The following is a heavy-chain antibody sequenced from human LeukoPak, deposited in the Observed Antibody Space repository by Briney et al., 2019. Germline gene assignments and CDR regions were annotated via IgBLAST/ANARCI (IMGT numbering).Heavy chain of an antibody. J-gene: IGHJ6*03. CDR3: GIVVVPAAIQEDYYYYYMDV. D-gene: IGHD2-2*01. CDR1: GGTFSSYA. CDR2: IIPIFGTA. V-gene: IGHV1-69*05. Sequence: SVKVSCKASGGTFSSYAISWVRQAPGQGLEWMGGIIPIFGTANYAQKFQGRVTITTDESTSTAYMELSSLRSEDTAVYYCGIVVVPAAIQEDYYYYYMDVWGKGTTATVSS.